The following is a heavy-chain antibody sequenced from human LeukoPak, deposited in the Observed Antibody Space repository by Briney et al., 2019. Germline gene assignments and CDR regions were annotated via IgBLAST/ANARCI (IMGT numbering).Heavy chain of an antibody. D-gene: IGHD6-19*01. CDR1: GVIFSSYS. Sequence: GGSLRLSCAASGVIFSSYSMNWVRQAPGKGLEWVSYISSSSSTIYYVDSVKGRFTISRDNAKNSLYLQMNSLRAADTAVYYCARDRGIAVAATGAYYYYYYMDVWGKGTTVTVSS. CDR2: ISSSSSTI. J-gene: IGHJ6*03. V-gene: IGHV3-48*04. CDR3: ARDRGIAVAATGAYYYYYYMDV.